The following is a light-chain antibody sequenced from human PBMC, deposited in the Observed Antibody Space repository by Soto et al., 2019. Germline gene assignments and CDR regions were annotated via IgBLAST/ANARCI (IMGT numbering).Light chain of an antibody. J-gene: IGLJ3*02. CDR1: GSNIGPNY. CDR3: AAWDDSLTGRV. V-gene: IGLV1-47*02. Sequence: QPVLTQSPSASGTPGQRITISCSGSGSNIGPNYVYWFQQFPGTAPKLLIYNDDQRPSGVPDRFSGSKSGTSASLGISGLRSEDGADYYCAAWDDSLTGRVFGGGTKLTVL. CDR2: NDD.